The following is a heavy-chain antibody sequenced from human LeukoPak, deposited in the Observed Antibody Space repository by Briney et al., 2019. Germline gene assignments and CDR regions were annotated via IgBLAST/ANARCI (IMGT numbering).Heavy chain of an antibody. D-gene: IGHD2-21*02. CDR1: GYTFSGYY. J-gene: IGHJ5*02. CDR3: ARGGTICSGGDCYLNWLDP. CDR2: INPNSGGT. V-gene: IGHV1-2*02. Sequence: ASVKVSCKASGYTFSGYYMHWARQAPGQGLEWMGWINPNSGGTNYAQKFQDRVTMTRGTSISTAYTDLSRLTSDDTAVYYCARGGTICSGGDCYLNWLDPWGQGTLVTVSS.